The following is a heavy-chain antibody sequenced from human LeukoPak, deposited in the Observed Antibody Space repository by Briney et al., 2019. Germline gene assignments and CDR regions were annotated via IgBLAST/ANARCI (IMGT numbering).Heavy chain of an antibody. D-gene: IGHD3-16*01. CDR2: IYYSGST. J-gene: IGHJ5*02. V-gene: IGHV4-30-4*08. Sequence: PSETLSHTCTVSGGSISSGDYYWSWIRQPPGKGLEWIGYIYYSGSTYYNPSLKSRVTISVDTSENQFSLKLSSVTAADTAVYYCASQIPGFWGEPGWFDPWGQGTLVTVSS. CDR3: ASQIPGFWGEPGWFDP. CDR1: GGSISSGDYY.